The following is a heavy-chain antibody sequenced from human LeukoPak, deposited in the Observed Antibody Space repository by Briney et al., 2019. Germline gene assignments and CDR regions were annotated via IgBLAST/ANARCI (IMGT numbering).Heavy chain of an antibody. V-gene: IGHV3-30-3*01. CDR1: GFTFSSYA. J-gene: IGHJ4*02. Sequence: GRSLRLSCAASGFTFSSYAMHWVRQAPGKGLEWVAVISYDGSNKYYADSVKGRFTISRDNSKNTLYLQMNSLRAEDTAVYYCARDGRVTYDSSGYYYPHYFEYWGQGTLVTVSS. D-gene: IGHD3-22*01. CDR3: ARDGRVTYDSSGYYYPHYFEY. CDR2: ISYDGSNK.